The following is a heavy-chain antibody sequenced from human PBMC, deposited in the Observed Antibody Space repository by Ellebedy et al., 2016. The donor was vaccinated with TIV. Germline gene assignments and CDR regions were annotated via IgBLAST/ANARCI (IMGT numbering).Heavy chain of an antibody. CDR1: GFTFSSYV. V-gene: IGHV3-33*06. J-gene: IGHJ4*02. CDR2: IWYDGSKE. Sequence: GESLKISCVASGFTFSSYVIHWVRQAPGKGLDWVAVIWYDGSKEYYADSVKGRFTISRDNSNNTLFLQMDSLRADDTAVYYCAKDSISSGWYALFYDYWGQGALVTVSS. D-gene: IGHD6-19*01. CDR3: AKDSISSGWYALFYDY.